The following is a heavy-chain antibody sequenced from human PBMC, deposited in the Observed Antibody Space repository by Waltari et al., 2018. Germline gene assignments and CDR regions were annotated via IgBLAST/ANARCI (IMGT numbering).Heavy chain of an antibody. CDR2: TRNKANSYTT. CDR1: GFPFSDHY. Sequence: EVQLVESGGGLVQPGGSLRLSCAASGFPFSDHYMDWARQAPGKGLEWVGRTRNKANSYTTEYAASVKGRFTISRDDSKNSLYLQMNSLKTEDTAVYYCARMLGTTLDYWGQGTLVTVSS. V-gene: IGHV3-72*01. D-gene: IGHD1-7*01. CDR3: ARMLGTTLDY. J-gene: IGHJ4*02.